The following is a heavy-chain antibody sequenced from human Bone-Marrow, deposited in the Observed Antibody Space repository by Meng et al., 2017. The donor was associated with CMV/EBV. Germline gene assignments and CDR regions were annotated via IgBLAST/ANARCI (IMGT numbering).Heavy chain of an antibody. V-gene: IGHV3-15*01. CDR3: TTDVGIFGVVIIPPFDY. J-gene: IGHJ4*02. CDR1: GFTFSNAW. D-gene: IGHD3-3*01. CDR2: IKSKTDGGTT. Sequence: ETLSLTCAASGFTFSNAWMSWVRQAPGKGLEWVGRIKSKTDGGTTDYAAPVKGRFTISRDDSKNTQYLQMNSLKTEDTAVYYCTTDVGIFGVVIIPPFDYWGQGTLVTVSS.